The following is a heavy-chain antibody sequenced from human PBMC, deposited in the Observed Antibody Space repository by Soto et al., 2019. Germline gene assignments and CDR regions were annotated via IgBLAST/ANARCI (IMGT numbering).Heavy chain of an antibody. CDR3: AKERLELRLSWFDP. Sequence: PGGSLRLSCAASGFTFSSYAVSWVRQAPGKGLEWVSAISGSGGSTYYAESVKGRFTISRDNSKNTLYLQMNSLRAEDTAVYYCAKERLELRLSWFDPWGQGTLVTVSS. D-gene: IGHD1-7*01. V-gene: IGHV3-23*01. CDR2: ISGSGGST. CDR1: GFTFSSYA. J-gene: IGHJ5*02.